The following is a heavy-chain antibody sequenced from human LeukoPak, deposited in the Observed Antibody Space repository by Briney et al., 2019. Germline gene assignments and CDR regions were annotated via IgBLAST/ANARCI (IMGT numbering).Heavy chain of an antibody. V-gene: IGHV1-46*01. J-gene: IGHJ2*01. D-gene: IGHD3-10*01. CDR1: GYTFTSYY. CDR3: ARAGLRGVGSLNWYFDL. CDR2: INPSGGST. Sequence: GASVKVSCKASGYTFTSYYMHWVRQAPGQGLEWMGIINPSGGSTSYAQKFQGRVTMTRDTSTSTVYMELSSLRSEDTAVYYCARAGLRGVGSLNWYFDLWGRGTLVTVSS.